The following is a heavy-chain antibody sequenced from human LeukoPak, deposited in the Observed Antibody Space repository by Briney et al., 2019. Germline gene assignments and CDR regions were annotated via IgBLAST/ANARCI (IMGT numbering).Heavy chain of an antibody. V-gene: IGHV3-53*01. CDR1: GFTVSSNY. D-gene: IGHD1-14*01. CDR3: ARAPENYYYYYMDV. CDR2: IYSGGST. Sequence: PGGSLRLSCAASGFTVSSNYMSWVRQAPGKGLELVSVIYSGGSTYYADSVKGRFTISRDNSKNTLYPQMNSLRAEDTAVYYCARAPENYYYYYMDVWGKGTTVTVSS. J-gene: IGHJ6*03.